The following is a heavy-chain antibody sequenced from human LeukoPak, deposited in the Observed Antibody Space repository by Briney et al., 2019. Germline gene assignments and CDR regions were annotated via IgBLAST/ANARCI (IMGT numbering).Heavy chain of an antibody. J-gene: IGHJ4*02. Sequence: GGSLRLSCAASGFTFSSYAMSWLRQAPGKGLEWVSSISGSYGTTYYADSVKGHFTVSRDNSKNTLFLQMNSLRAEDTAVYYCAKDSTDYGDFDSWGQGTLVTVS. CDR3: AKDSTDYGDFDS. CDR1: GFTFSSYA. CDR2: ISGSYGTT. V-gene: IGHV3-23*01. D-gene: IGHD4-17*01.